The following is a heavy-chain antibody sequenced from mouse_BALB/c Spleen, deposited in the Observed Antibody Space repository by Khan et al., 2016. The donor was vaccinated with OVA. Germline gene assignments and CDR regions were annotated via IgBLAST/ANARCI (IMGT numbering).Heavy chain of an antibody. Sequence: QVQLKESGPGLVAPSQSLSITCTVSGFSLTSYGVHWVRQPPGKGLEWLGVVWAGGSTNYNSALMSRLSISKDNSKSQVFLKMNSLQTDDTAMDYWGRREDIWGQGTTLTVSS. D-gene: IGHD1-3*01. CDR2: VWAGGST. J-gene: IGHJ2*01. CDR3: GRREDI. CDR1: GFSLTSYG. V-gene: IGHV2-9*02.